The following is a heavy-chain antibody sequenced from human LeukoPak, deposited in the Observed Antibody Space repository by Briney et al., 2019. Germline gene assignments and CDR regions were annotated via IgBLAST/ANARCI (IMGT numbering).Heavy chain of an antibody. CDR2: INTNTGNP. D-gene: IGHD3-3*01. J-gene: IGHJ6*03. Sequence: ASVKVSCKASGYTFTSYAMNWVRQAPGQGLEWMGWINTNTGNPTYAQGFTGRFVFSLDTSVSTAYLQISSLKAEDTAVYYCARRADYDFWSGYFHACYYYMDVWGKGTTVTVSS. V-gene: IGHV7-4-1*02. CDR1: GYTFTSYA. CDR3: ARRADYDFWSGYFHACYYYMDV.